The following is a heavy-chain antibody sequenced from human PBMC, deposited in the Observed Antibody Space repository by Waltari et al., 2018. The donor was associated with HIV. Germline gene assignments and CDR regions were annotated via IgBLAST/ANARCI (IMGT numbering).Heavy chain of an antibody. CDR1: GLTFSSHG. Sequence: QVQLVESGGGVVPPGGHLRLSCAASGLTFSSHGRHGVRQAPGKGLELVAFIRYDVSKKHYADSVKGRFTSSRDNSDNTLYLEMHSLRTEDTAVYYCATNIVVAATGTFDYWGQGTRVIVTA. D-gene: IGHD2-15*01. CDR2: IRYDVSKK. CDR3: ATNIVVAATGTFDY. J-gene: IGHJ4*02. V-gene: IGHV3-30*02.